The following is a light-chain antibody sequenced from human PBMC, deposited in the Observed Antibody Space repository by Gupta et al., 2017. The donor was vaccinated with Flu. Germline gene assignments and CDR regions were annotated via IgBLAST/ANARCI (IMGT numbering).Light chain of an antibody. J-gene: IGKJ1*01. CDR3: QQYYSTASWT. CDR2: WAS. Sequence: DIVMTQSPDSLAVSLGERATINCKSSQSVLYSSNNKNYLAWYQQKPGQPPKLLIYWASTRESGVPDRFSGSGSGTDFTLTISSRQAEDVAVYYCQQYYSTASWTFGQGTKVEIK. CDR1: QSVLYSSNNKNY. V-gene: IGKV4-1*01.